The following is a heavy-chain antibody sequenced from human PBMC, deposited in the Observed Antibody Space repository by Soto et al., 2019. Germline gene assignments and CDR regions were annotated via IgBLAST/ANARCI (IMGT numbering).Heavy chain of an antibody. Sequence: PSETLSLTCTVSGDSISNYYWTWIRQPPGKGLEWIGCFYNSGNTNYNPSLKSRVTISVDTSNNQFSLNLNSVTAADTAVYYCARYNAASGTYYFDYWGQGTLVTVSS. CDR2: FYNSGNT. CDR1: GDSISNYY. J-gene: IGHJ4*02. D-gene: IGHD6-13*01. V-gene: IGHV4-59*12. CDR3: ARYNAASGTYYFDY.